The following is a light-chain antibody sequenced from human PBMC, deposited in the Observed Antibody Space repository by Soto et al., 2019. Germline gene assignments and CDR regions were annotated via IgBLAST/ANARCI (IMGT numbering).Light chain of an antibody. CDR3: QHSYSTPPWT. Sequence: DIQMTQSPSSLSASVGDRVTITCRASQSISSYLNWYQQKPGKAPKLLIYAASSLQSGVPSRFSGSGSGTDFPLTISSLQPEDFATYYCQHSYSTPPWTFGQGTKVEIK. CDR1: QSISSY. CDR2: AAS. V-gene: IGKV1-39*01. J-gene: IGKJ1*01.